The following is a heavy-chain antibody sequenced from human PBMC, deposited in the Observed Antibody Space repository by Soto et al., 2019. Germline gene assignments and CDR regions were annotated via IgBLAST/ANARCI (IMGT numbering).Heavy chain of an antibody. CDR3: AGHSGGTTAALDS. V-gene: IGHV4-59*08. J-gene: IGHJ5*01. D-gene: IGHD1-1*01. Sequence: QVHLQESGPPLVKPSETLSLTCTVSGGSISSYYWSWIRQPPGKGLEWIGFNYYSGRTNYNPSLNGRVTISVDTSRNQSSRKLSSVTAAVTAVYYCAGHSGGTTAALDSCGQGTLVPVSS. CDR1: GGSISSYY. CDR2: NYYSGRT.